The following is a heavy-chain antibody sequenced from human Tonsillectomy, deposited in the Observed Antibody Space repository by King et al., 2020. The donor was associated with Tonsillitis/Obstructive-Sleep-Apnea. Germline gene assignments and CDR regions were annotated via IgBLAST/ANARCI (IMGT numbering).Heavy chain of an antibody. CDR2: LNAGNGNT. CDR3: ARGGLIPYKAFGGLIALDY. D-gene: IGHD3-16*02. Sequence: QLVQSGAVMKKPGASVKVSCKASGYTFTNYAIHWVRQAPGQRLEWMGWLNAGNGNTEYSQKFQGRVTITRDTSASTAYMELSSLRSEDTAMYYCARGGLIPYKAFGGLIALDYWGQGTLVTVSS. CDR1: GYTFTNYA. J-gene: IGHJ4*02. V-gene: IGHV1-3*01.